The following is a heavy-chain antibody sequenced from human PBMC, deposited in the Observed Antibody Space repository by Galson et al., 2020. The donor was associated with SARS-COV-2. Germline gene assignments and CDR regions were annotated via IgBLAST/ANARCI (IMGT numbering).Heavy chain of an antibody. V-gene: IGHV1-46*03. D-gene: IGHD3-22*01. Sequence: ASVKVSCKASGYTFTNYYMHWVRQAPGRGLEWMGIINPSGGTKAYAQKFQGRVTMTRDTSTSTVYMELSSLRSEDTAVYYCAREYYYDSSEDYYYYGMDVWGQGTTVTVSS. J-gene: IGHJ6*02. CDR2: INPSGGTK. CDR1: GYTFTNYY. CDR3: AREYYYDSSEDYYYYGMDV.